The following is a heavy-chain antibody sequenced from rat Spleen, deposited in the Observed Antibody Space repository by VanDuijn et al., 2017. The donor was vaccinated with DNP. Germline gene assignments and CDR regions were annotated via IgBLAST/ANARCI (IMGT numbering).Heavy chain of an antibody. CDR1: GFNLNDYW. CDR3: ARETTVAMDA. J-gene: IGHJ4*01. V-gene: IGHV4-2*01. CDR2: VNKDSSTI. Sequence: EVKLVESGGGLVQPGRSLKLSCAASGFNLNDYWMGWVRQAPGKGLEWIGEVNKDSSTINYTTSLKDKFTISRDNAQNTLYLQMNRLESDDTAIYYCARETTVAMDAWGQGTSVTVSS. D-gene: IGHD1-3*01.